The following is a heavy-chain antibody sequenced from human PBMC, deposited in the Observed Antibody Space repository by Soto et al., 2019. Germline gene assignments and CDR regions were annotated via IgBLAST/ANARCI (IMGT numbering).Heavy chain of an antibody. CDR2: IYSSGST. J-gene: IGHJ4*02. CDR3: ARDRGPHSYADY. CDR1: GGSVNTYY. D-gene: IGHD3-16*01. Sequence: PSETLSLTCSVSGGSVNTYYWSWIRQPPGKGLEWIGYIYSSGSTNYNPSLKSRVSMSVDTSKNQFSLYLRPVTAADTAVYYCARDRGPHSYADYWGQGTLVTVSS. V-gene: IGHV4-59*02.